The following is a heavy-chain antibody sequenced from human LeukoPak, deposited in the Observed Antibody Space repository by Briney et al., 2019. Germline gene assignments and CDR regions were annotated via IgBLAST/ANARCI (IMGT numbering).Heavy chain of an antibody. J-gene: IGHJ1*01. CDR3: VRGTTMFQH. Sequence: GGSLRLSCGGFGFTFDEYGMSWVRQAPGKGLEWVSGINGGSSGYADSVKGRFTTTRDNDKNSLYLQTNSLRAEDTALYYCVRGTTMFQHWGQGTLVTVSS. CDR1: GFTFDEYG. V-gene: IGHV3-20*04. CDR2: INGGSS. D-gene: IGHD1-26*01.